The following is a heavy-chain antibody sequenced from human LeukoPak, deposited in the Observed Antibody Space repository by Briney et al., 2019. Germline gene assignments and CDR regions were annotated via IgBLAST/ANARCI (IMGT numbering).Heavy chain of an antibody. D-gene: IGHD2-8*01. Sequence: GGSLRLSCAASGFTFSRHWMTWVRQAPGKGLEWVAGIKQGGSEKYYADAVKGRFTISRDNAKNSLYLQMNSLRAEDTAVYYCARVNGEFDYWGQGTLVTVSS. J-gene: IGHJ4*02. CDR2: IKQGGSEK. V-gene: IGHV3-7*01. CDR1: GFTFSRHW. CDR3: ARVNGEFDY.